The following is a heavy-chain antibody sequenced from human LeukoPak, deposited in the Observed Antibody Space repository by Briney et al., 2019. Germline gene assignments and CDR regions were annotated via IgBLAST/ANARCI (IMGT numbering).Heavy chain of an antibody. D-gene: IGHD2-2*01. CDR3: ARGGWGTSCYNYYYYYMDV. CDR1: GGSISSGGYY. Sequence: SGTLSLTCTVSGGSISSGGYYWSWIRQHPGKGLEWIGYIYYSGSTYYNPSLKSRVTISVDTSKNQFSLKLSSVTAADTAVYYCARGGWGTSCYNYYYYYMDVWGKGTTVTVSS. V-gene: IGHV4-31*03. J-gene: IGHJ6*03. CDR2: IYYSGST.